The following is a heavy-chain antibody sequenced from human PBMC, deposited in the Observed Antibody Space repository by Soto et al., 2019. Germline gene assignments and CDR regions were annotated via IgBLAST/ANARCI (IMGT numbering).Heavy chain of an antibody. J-gene: IGHJ5*02. CDR1: GYTFTSYG. CDR3: ARGVLYCSSTSCPGYSNWFDP. V-gene: IGHV1-18*04. CDR2: ISAYNGNT. D-gene: IGHD2-2*01. Sequence: GASVKVSCKASGYTFTSYGISWVRQAPGQGLEWMGWISAYNGNTNYAQKLQGRVTMTTDTSTSTAYMELRSLRSDDTAVYYCARGVLYCSSTSCPGYSNWFDPWGQGTLVTVYS.